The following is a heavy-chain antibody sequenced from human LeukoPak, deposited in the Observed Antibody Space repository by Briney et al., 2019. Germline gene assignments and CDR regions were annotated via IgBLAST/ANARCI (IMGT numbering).Heavy chain of an antibody. CDR1: GGSFSGYY. CDR2: INHSGST. V-gene: IGHV4-34*01. J-gene: IGHJ5*02. CDR3: ARGPRRYYDYVWGSYFTWFDP. D-gene: IGHD3-16*01. Sequence: SETLSLTCAVYGGSFSGYYWSWIRQPPGKGLEWIGEINHSGSTNYNPSLKSRVTISVDTSKNQFSLKLSSVTAADTAVYYCARGPRRYYDYVWGSYFTWFDPWGQGTLVTVSS.